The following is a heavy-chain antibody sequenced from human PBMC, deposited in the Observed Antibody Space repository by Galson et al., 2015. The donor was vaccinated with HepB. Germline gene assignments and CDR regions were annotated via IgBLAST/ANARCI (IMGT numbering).Heavy chain of an antibody. CDR2: TYPGDSDT. CDR3: ARLSKGRGEAFDI. V-gene: IGHV5-51*03. Sequence: QSGAAVKKPGESLKISCKGSGYSFTNYWIGWVRQMPGKGLEWMGATYPGDSDTRYSPSFQGQVTISADKSISTVSLQWSSLKASDTAMYYCARLSKGRGEAFDIWGQGTMVTVSS. J-gene: IGHJ3*02. CDR1: GYSFTNYW. D-gene: IGHD3-16*01.